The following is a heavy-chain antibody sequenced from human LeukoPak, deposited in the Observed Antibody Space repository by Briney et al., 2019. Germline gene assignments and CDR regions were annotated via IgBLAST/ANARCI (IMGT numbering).Heavy chain of an antibody. Sequence: GGSLRLSCAASGFTFSSYDMHWVRQATGKGPEWVSAIGTAGDTYYPGSVKGRFTISRENAKNSLYLQMNSLRAGDTAVYYCARDRRYCSSTSCYTGPYYFYGMDVWGQGTTVTVSS. J-gene: IGHJ6*02. V-gene: IGHV3-13*01. CDR3: ARDRRYCSSTSCYTGPYYFYGMDV. CDR1: GFTFSSYD. CDR2: IGTAGDT. D-gene: IGHD2-2*02.